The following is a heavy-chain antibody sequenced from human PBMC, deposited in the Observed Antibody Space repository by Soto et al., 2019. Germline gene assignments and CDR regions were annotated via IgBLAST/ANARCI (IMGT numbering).Heavy chain of an antibody. CDR1: GFTFSNYW. V-gene: IGHV3-74*01. Sequence: EVQLVESGGGLVQPGGSLRLSCAASGFTFSNYWMYWVRQAPGKGLVWVSRINSDGSVSSYADSAKGRLTISRDNVKNTLYLQMDSLRAEDTAVYYCARGDCVGGPCYSLAGSFYYYMHVWGKGTTVTVFS. D-gene: IGHD2-15*01. CDR2: INSDGSVS. J-gene: IGHJ6*03. CDR3: ARGDCVGGPCYSLAGSFYYYMHV.